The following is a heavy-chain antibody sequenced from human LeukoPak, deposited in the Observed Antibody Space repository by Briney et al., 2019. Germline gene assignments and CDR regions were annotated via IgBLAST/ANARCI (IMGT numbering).Heavy chain of an antibody. D-gene: IGHD3-3*01. CDR2: IYYSGRT. CDR1: GGSISSYY. V-gene: IGHV4-59*01. CDR3: ARGRITIFGVMVPLDH. Sequence: SETLSLTCTVSGGSISSYYWSWXRQPPGKGLEWXGXIYYSGRTSYNPSLKSRPTISIDTSKNQLSLQLRSVTAADTAVYYCARGRITIFGVMVPLDHWGQGTLVTVSS. J-gene: IGHJ4*02.